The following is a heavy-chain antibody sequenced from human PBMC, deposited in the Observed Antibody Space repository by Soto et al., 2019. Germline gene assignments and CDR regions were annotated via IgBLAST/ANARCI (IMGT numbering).Heavy chain of an antibody. CDR3: ARADYYGSGSGAFDI. J-gene: IGHJ3*02. Sequence: GGSLRLSCAASGFTFSSYGMHWVRQAPGKGLEWVAVIWYDGSNKYYADSVKGRFTISRDNSKNTLYLQMNSLRAEDTAVYYCARADYYGSGSGAFDIWGQGTMVTVSS. CDR2: IWYDGSNK. CDR1: GFTFSSYG. V-gene: IGHV3-33*01. D-gene: IGHD3-10*01.